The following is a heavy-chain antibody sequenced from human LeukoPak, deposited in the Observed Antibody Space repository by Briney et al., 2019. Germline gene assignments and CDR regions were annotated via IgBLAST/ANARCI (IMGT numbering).Heavy chain of an antibody. D-gene: IGHD3-22*01. CDR3: ARVRGSPWYYYDSSGLYYFDY. V-gene: IGHV3-74*01. J-gene: IGHJ4*02. Sequence: GGSLRLSCAASGFTFSSYWMHWVRQAPGKGLVWVSRIKSDGSSTSYADSVKGRFTISRDNAKNTLYLQMNSLRAGDTAVYYCARVRGSPWYYYDSSGLYYFDYWGQGTLVTVSS. CDR2: IKSDGSST. CDR1: GFTFSSYW.